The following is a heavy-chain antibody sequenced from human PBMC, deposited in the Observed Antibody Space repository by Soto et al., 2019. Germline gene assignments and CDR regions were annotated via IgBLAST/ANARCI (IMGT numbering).Heavy chain of an antibody. CDR1: GYTFTRYG. CDR2: ISAYNGNT. CDR3: ARDLAKDTYYDFWSGYIYDYYYTDV. D-gene: IGHD3-3*01. V-gene: IGHV1-18*01. J-gene: IGHJ6*03. Sequence: ASVKVSCKASGYTFTRYGISWVRQAPGQGLEWMGWISAYNGNTNYAQKLQGRVTMTTDTSTSTAYMELRSLRSDDTAVYYCARDLAKDTYYDFWSGYIYDYYYTDVWGKGTTVTVSS.